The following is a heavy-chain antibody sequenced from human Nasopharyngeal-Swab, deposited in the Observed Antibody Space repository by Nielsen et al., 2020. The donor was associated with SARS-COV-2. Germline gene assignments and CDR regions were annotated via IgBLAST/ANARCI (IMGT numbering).Heavy chain of an antibody. CDR2: IYDSGSA. CDR3: ARNEFRSGYYGTAEYYGLDV. D-gene: IGHD3-3*01. J-gene: IGHJ6*02. V-gene: IGHV4-39*07. CDR1: GGSHNSMKYY. Sequence: SETLPLTCTVAGGSHNSMKYYWGRSRQPQGKGRERRGSIYDSGSAYYNPSLKSRVTISVDTSKNQFSLKLSSVTAADTAVYYCARNEFRSGYYGTAEYYGLDVWGQGTTVTVSS.